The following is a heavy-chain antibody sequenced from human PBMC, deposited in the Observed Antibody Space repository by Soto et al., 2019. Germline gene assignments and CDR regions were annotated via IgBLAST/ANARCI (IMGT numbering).Heavy chain of an antibody. CDR1: GGSISSYS. CDR2: IYYSGST. D-gene: IGHD2-2*01. V-gene: IGHV4-59*01. CDR3: ARQSCSSTSCYGYDYYGMDV. Sequence: PSETLSLTCNVSGGSISSYSWSWIRQPPGKGLEWIGYIYYSGSTNYNPSLKSRVTISVDTSKNQFSLKLSSVTAADTAVYYCARQSCSSTSCYGYDYYGMDVWGQGTTVTVSS. J-gene: IGHJ6*02.